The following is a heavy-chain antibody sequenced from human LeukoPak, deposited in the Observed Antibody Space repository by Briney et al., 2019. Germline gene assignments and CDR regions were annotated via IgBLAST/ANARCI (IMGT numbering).Heavy chain of an antibody. CDR2: ISYDGSNK. V-gene: IGHV3-30-3*01. D-gene: IGHD1-7*01. J-gene: IGHJ4*02. CDR3: ASRILGNFDDY. Sequence: PGGSLRLSCAASGFTFSSYAMHWVRQAPGKGLEWVAVISYDGSNKYYADSVKGRFTISRDNSKNTLSLQMNSLRAEDTTVYYCASRILGNFDDYWGQGTLVTVSS. CDR1: GFTFSSYA.